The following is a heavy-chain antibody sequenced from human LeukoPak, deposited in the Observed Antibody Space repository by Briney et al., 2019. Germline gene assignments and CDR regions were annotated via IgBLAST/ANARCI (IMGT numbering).Heavy chain of an antibody. Sequence: SDTLSVTCTHSRGPISSYYWSCVPQCPGEGLEWIRYIYYSGSTNYNPSLKSRVTISVDTSKNQFSLKLSSVTAADTAVYYCARGRLEMATMNDYFDYWGQGTLVTVSS. J-gene: IGHJ4*02. CDR2: IYYSGST. CDR3: ARGRLEMATMNDYFDY. D-gene: IGHD5-24*01. V-gene: IGHV4-59*07. CDR1: RGPISSYY.